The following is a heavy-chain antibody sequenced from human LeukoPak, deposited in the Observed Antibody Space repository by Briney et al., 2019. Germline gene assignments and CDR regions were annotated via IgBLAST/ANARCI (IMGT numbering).Heavy chain of an antibody. CDR2: VSGQNGNT. CDR3: AREVDSSGYRSTEDY. J-gene: IGHJ4*02. Sequence: GASVKVSCKASGYTFTSYGISWVRQAPGQGLEWMGWVSGQNGNTKYAQKLQDRVTMTTDTSTSTAYMELRSLRSDDTAVYYCAREVDSSGYRSTEDYWGQGTLVTVSS. V-gene: IGHV1-18*01. CDR1: GYTFTSYG. D-gene: IGHD3-22*01.